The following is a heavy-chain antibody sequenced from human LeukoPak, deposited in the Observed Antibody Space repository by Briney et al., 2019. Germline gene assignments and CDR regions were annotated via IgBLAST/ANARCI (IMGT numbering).Heavy chain of an antibody. J-gene: IGHJ4*02. V-gene: IGHV3-9*01. D-gene: IGHD5-12*01. CDR3: ARSIVATTPHGVGYLRYFDY. CDR1: GFTFDDYA. Sequence: PGGSLRLSCAASGFTFDDYAMHWVRQAPGKGLEWVSGISWNSGSTGYADSVKGRFTISRDNAKNSLYLQMNSLRAEDTALYYCARSIVATTPHGVGYLRYFDYWGQGTLVTVSS. CDR2: ISWNSGST.